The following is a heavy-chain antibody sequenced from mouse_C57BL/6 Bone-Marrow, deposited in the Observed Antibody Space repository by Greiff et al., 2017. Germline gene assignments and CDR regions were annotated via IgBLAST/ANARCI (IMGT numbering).Heavy chain of an antibody. CDR1: GFNIKDDY. CDR2: IDPENGDT. CDR3: TTGNYYVSSPWFAY. D-gene: IGHD1-1*01. Sequence: VQLQQSGAELVRPGASVKLSCTASGFNIKDDYMHWVKQRPEQGLEWIGWIDPENGDTESASKFPCKATIPADPSSNTAYLQLSSLPSEVTAVYYWTTGNYYVSSPWFAYWGQGTLVTVSA. V-gene: IGHV14-4*01. J-gene: IGHJ3*01.